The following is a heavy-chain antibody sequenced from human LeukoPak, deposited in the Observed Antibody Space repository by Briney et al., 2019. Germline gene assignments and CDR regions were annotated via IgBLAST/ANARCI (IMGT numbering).Heavy chain of an antibody. J-gene: IGHJ3*02. D-gene: IGHD1-7*01. V-gene: IGHV3-9*03. Sequence: PGRSLRLSCAASGFTFDDYAMHWVRQPPGKGLEWVSGISWNSGSIGYADSVKGRFTISRDNAKNSLYLQMNSLRTEDMALYYCAKDASPYNWNYVDIWGQGTMVTVSS. CDR2: ISWNSGSI. CDR1: GFTFDDYA. CDR3: AKDASPYNWNYVDI.